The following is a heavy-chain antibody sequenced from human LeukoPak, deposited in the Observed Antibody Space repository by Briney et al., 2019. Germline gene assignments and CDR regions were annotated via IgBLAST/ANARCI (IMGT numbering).Heavy chain of an antibody. CDR2: IIPILDMT. D-gene: IGHD3-10*01. Sequence: ASVKVSCKASGYTFTSYAMHWVRQAPGQGLEWMGRIIPILDMTNYARRFQGRVTITADKSTSTAYMQLSSLRSEDTAVYFCARAMGDWDYQRSGSYHSWGQGTLVTVSS. CDR1: GYTFTSYA. V-gene: IGHV1-69*04. J-gene: IGHJ4*02. CDR3: ARAMGDWDYQRSGSYHS.